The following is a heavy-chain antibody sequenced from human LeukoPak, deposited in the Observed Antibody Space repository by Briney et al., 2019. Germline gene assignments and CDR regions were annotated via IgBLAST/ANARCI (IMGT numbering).Heavy chain of an antibody. Sequence: GGSLRLSCAASGFTFSSYGMHWGRQAPGKGLEWGAVIWYDGSNKYYADSVKGRFTISRDNSKNTLYLQMNSLRAEDTAVYYCARDSSSPYNWFDPWGQGTLVTVSS. V-gene: IGHV3-33*01. CDR3: ARDSSSPYNWFDP. J-gene: IGHJ5*02. CDR1: GFTFSSYG. D-gene: IGHD6-6*01. CDR2: IWYDGSNK.